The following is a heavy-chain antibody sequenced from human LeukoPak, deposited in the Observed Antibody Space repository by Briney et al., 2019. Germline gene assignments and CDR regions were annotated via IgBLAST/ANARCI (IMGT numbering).Heavy chain of an antibody. V-gene: IGHV4-39*01. J-gene: IGHJ4*02. D-gene: IGHD2-8*01. CDR2: IYYSGST. Sequence: AETLSLTCTVSGGSISSSSYYWGWIRQPPGKGLECIGSIYYSGSTYYNPSLKSRVNISVDTSKNQFSLKLSSVTAADTAVYYCARQSVLMVYARDYWGQGTLVTVSS. CDR1: GGSISSSSYY. CDR3: ARQSVLMVYARDY.